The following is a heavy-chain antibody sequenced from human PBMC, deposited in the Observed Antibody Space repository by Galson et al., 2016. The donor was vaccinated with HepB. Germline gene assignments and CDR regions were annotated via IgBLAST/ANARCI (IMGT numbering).Heavy chain of an antibody. CDR1: AFTFSDYY. CDR3: ARGRRNSYFLDL. D-gene: IGHD2-8*01. J-gene: IGHJ4*02. CDR2: ISSTGYTK. V-gene: IGHV3-11*01. Sequence: SLRLSCAGSAFTFSDYYLVWIRQAPGKGLEWISYISSTGYTKFYSDSVRDRFTISRDNATTSLFLQMNSLGADDSALYYCARGRRNSYFLDLWGQGTLVTVSS.